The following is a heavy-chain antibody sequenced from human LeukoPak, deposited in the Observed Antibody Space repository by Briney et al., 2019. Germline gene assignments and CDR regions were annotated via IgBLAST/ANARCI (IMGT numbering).Heavy chain of an antibody. CDR3: AGRSYFGY. CDR1: GFTFSSYA. Sequence: PGRSLRLSCAASGFTFSSYAMHWVRQAPGKGLEWVAVISYDGSNKYYADSVKGRFTISRDNSKNTLYLQMNSLRAEDTAVYYCAGRSYFGYWGQGTLVTVSS. CDR2: ISYDGSNK. V-gene: IGHV3-30-3*01. J-gene: IGHJ4*02.